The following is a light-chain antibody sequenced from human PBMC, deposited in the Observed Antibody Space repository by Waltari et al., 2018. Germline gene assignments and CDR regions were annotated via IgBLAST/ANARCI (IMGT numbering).Light chain of an antibody. Sequence: QSVLTQPPSASGTPGQRVTISCSGTSSNIGRNSVNWYQQLPGMAPKLLIYSISQRPSGVPDRFSASKSGTSATLAISGPQSEDEADYYCAAWDDSLTLVVFGGGTKLTVL. J-gene: IGLJ2*01. CDR2: SIS. CDR1: SSNIGRNS. V-gene: IGLV1-44*01. CDR3: AAWDDSLTLVV.